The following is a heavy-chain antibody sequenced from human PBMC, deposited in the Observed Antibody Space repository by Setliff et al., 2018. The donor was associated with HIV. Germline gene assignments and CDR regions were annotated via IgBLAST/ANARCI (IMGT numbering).Heavy chain of an antibody. V-gene: IGHV3-23*01. CDR2: ISGSGGST. J-gene: IGHJ4*02. CDR1: GFTFSSYA. CDR3: AKVPVEMATITLLFFDY. Sequence: GGSLRLSCAASGFTFSSYAMSWVRQAPGKGLEWVSAISGSGGSTYYADSVKGRFTISRDNSKNTLCLQMNSLRAEDTAVYYCAKVPVEMATITLLFFDYWSQGTLVTVSS. D-gene: IGHD5-12*01.